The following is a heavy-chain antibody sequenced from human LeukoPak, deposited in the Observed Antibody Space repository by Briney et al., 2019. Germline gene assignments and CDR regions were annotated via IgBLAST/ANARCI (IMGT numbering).Heavy chain of an antibody. CDR3: GRGHWGLDY. D-gene: IGHD7-27*01. J-gene: IGHJ4*02. CDR1: GITFSDSH. V-gene: IGHV3-11*04. CDR2: ISNTGNSI. Sequence: PGGSLRLSCAASGITFSDSHMTWIRQVPGKGLEWVSYISNTGNSIEYADSVKGRSTTSRDNAKSSVYLQMNSLRAEDTAVYYCGRGHWGLDYWGQGALVTVSS.